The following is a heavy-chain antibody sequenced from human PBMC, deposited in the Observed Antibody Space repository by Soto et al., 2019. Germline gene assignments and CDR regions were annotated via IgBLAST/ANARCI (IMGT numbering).Heavy chain of an antibody. J-gene: IGHJ4*02. Sequence: GGSLRLSCAASGFTFSSYGMSWVRQAPGKGLEWVSAISGSGGSTYYADSVRGRFTISRDNSKNTLYLQMNSLRAEDTAVYYCAKNWDFPIWYPNDYWGQGTLVTVSS. CDR2: ISGSGGST. D-gene: IGHD6-13*01. CDR1: GFTFSSYG. CDR3: AKNWDFPIWYPNDY. V-gene: IGHV3-23*01.